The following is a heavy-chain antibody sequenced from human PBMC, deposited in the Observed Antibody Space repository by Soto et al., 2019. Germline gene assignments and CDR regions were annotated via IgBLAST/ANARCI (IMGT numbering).Heavy chain of an antibody. Sequence: GGSLRLSCAASGFTFSDNAMSWVRQAPGKGLAWVSAISRSGTNTYYADSVKGRFTISRDNSKNTLYLQMNGLRVEDTAVYYCAKDLMLTQFDNWGQGTQVTVSS. V-gene: IGHV3-23*01. D-gene: IGHD3-16*01. CDR1: GFTFSDNA. CDR2: ISRSGTNT. J-gene: IGHJ4*02. CDR3: AKDLMLTQFDN.